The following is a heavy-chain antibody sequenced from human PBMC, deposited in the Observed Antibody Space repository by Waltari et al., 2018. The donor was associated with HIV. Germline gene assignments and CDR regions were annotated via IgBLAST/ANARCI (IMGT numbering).Heavy chain of an antibody. CDR3: ARPLPYCCTSSCPYFDP. V-gene: IGHV1-2*02. CDR2: INPIIGAT. Sequence: QEQLVQSGAEVKKPGAYVKVSCKAPGYTFTGYYMHWVRQAPGQGLEWMRWINPIIGATNYAQKFQGRVAIAGHTTISPAYMELNSRRSHDTTGYYCARPLPYCCTSSCPYFDPWGQGTLVTVSS. J-gene: IGHJ5*02. D-gene: IGHD2-2*01. CDR1: GYTFTGYY.